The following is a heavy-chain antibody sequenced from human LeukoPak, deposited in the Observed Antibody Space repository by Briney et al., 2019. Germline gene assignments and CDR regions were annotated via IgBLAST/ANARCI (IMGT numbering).Heavy chain of an antibody. V-gene: IGHV3-30-3*01. D-gene: IGHD1-26*01. J-gene: IGHJ3*02. CDR2: ISYDGSNK. CDR1: GFTFSSYA. Sequence: GGSLRLSCAASGFTFSSYAMHWVRQAPGKGLEWVAVISYDGSNKYYADSVKGRFTISRDNSENTLYLQMNSLRAEDTAVYYCARDPTRRKQGDYAFDIWGQGTMVTVSS. CDR3: ARDPTRRKQGDYAFDI.